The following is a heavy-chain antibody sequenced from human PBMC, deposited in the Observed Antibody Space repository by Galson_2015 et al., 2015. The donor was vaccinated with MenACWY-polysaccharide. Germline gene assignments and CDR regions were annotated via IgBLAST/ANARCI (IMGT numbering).Heavy chain of an antibody. Sequence: SLRLSCAASGLSFSTYWMHWVRHAPGKGLVWVSRINADGSATGYADSVRGRFTISRDNAKNTLYLEMNSLRAEDTALYYCTKAGAKYCSGSSCYFNWFDPWGQGTLVTVSS. CDR1: GLSFSTYW. J-gene: IGHJ5*02. D-gene: IGHD2-15*01. CDR2: INADGSAT. V-gene: IGHV3-74*01. CDR3: TKAGAKYCSGSSCYFNWFDP.